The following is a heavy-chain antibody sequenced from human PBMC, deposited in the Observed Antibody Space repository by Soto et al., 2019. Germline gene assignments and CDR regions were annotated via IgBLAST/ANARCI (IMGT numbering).Heavy chain of an antibody. J-gene: IGHJ3*02. CDR2: IYSGGST. Sequence: GGSLRLSCAASGFTVSSNYMSWVRQAPGKGLEWVSVIYSGGSTYYADSVKGRFTISRDNSKNTMYLQMNSLRAEDTAVYYGARSKADCGVVIDAFDIWGQGTMVTVSS. V-gene: IGHV3-66*02. CDR1: GFTVSSNY. CDR3: ARSKADCGVVIDAFDI. D-gene: IGHD3-3*01.